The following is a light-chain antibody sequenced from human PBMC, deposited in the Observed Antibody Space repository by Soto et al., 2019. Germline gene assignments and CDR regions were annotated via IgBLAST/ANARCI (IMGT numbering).Light chain of an antibody. CDR2: GAS. V-gene: IGKV3-15*01. J-gene: IGKJ2*01. Sequence: EFVLTQSPATLSVSPGESAALSCLASQSVSSNLAWYQQKPGQAPRLLIYGASTRATGIPARFSGSGSGTEFTLTISSLQSEDFAVYYCQQYNNWPPYTFGQGTKVDI. CDR1: QSVSSN. CDR3: QQYNNWPPYT.